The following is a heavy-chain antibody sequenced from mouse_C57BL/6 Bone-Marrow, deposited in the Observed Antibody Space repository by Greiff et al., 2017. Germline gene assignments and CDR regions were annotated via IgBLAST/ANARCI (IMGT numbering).Heavy chain of an antibody. V-gene: IGHV7-3*01. Sequence: EVQLVESGGGLVQPGGSLSLSCAASGFTFPDYYMSWVRQPPGKALEWLGFIRNKANGYTTEYRSSVKGRFTISRDNSQSILYLQMNALRAEDSATYYCASGPIYGGFAYWGQGTLVTVSA. CDR2: IRNKANGYTT. J-gene: IGHJ3*01. CDR3: ASGPIYGGFAY. D-gene: IGHD1-1*02. CDR1: GFTFPDYY.